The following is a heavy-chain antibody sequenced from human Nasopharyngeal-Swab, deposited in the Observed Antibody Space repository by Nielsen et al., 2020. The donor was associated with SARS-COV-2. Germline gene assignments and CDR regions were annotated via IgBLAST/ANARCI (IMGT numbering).Heavy chain of an antibody. CDR2: INSDGSTT. CDR3: TSDTFGPTDS. J-gene: IGHJ4*02. D-gene: IGHD2/OR15-2a*01. Sequence: GGSLRLSCAASGFTFSSYWMHWVRQAPGKGLVWVSRINSDGSTTNYADSVRGRFTISRDNAKNTLFLQMNSLRAEDMALCYCTSDTFGPTDSWGQGTLVTVSS. CDR1: GFTFSSYW. V-gene: IGHV3-74*01.